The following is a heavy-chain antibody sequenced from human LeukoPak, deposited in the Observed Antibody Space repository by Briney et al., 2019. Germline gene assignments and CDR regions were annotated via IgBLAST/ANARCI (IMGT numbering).Heavy chain of an antibody. J-gene: IGHJ6*04. CDR2: TNHSGST. V-gene: IGHV4-34*01. CDR3: ARDSGYYYDSSNSDV. Sequence: ETLSLTCAVYGGSFSGYYWSWIRQPPGKGLEWIGETNHSGSTNYNPSPKSRVTISVDTSKNQFSLKLSSVTAADTAVYYCARDSGYYYDSSNSDVWGKGTTVTVSS. CDR1: GGSFSGYY. D-gene: IGHD3-22*01.